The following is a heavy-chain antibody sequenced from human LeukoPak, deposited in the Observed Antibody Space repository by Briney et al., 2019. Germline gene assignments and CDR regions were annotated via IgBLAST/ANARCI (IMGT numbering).Heavy chain of an antibody. D-gene: IGHD2-15*01. CDR1: GYSFTSYW. CDR3: ARPPALGYCSGGSCLDY. Sequence: PGESLQISCKGSGYSFTSYWIGWVRQMPGKGLEWMGIIYPGDSDTRYSPSFQGQVTISADKSISTAYLQWSSLKASDTAMYYCARPPALGYCSGGSCLDYRGQGTLVTVSS. CDR2: IYPGDSDT. V-gene: IGHV5-51*01. J-gene: IGHJ4*02.